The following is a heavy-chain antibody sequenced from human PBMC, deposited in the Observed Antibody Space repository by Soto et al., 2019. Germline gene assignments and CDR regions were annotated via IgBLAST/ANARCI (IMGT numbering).Heavy chain of an antibody. CDR3: VRDGTKTLRDWFDP. CDR2: IYATGTT. Sequence: SETLSLTCTVSDASISGFYWSWIRKSAGKGLEWIGRIYATGTTDYNPSLKSRVMMSVDTSKKQFSPKLRSVTAPDTAVYYCVRDGTKTLRDWFDPWGQGISVTVSS. V-gene: IGHV4-4*07. J-gene: IGHJ5*02. CDR1: DASISGFY. D-gene: IGHD1-1*01.